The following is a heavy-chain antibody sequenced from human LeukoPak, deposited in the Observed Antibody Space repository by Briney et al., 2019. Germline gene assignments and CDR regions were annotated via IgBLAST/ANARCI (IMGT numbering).Heavy chain of an antibody. J-gene: IGHJ3*01. CDR1: GLTFNNYA. V-gene: IGHV3-21*06. CDR2: IIGSGSEM. D-gene: IGHD1-26*01. CDR3: AKVQSDIVGAMFFSFDV. Sequence: GGSLRLSCAASGLTFNNYAMSWVRQAPGKGLEWVASIIGSGSEMFYADSLKGRFTISRDNSKNSLYLQMNSLRVEDTAVYYCAKVQSDIVGAMFFSFDVWGQGTMVSVSS.